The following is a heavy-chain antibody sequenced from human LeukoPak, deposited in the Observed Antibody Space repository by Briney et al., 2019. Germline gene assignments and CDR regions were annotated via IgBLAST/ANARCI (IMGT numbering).Heavy chain of an antibody. D-gene: IGHD4-17*01. CDR3: ARRLWGDYWYYFDY. V-gene: IGHV3-30-3*01. CDR1: GFTFSSYA. CDR2: ISYDGSNK. Sequence: GRSLRLSCAASGFTFSSYAMHWVRQAPGKGLEWVAVISYDGSNKYYADSVKGRFTISRDNSKNTLYLQMNSPRAEDTAVYYCARRLWGDYWYYFDYWGQGTLVTVSS. J-gene: IGHJ4*02.